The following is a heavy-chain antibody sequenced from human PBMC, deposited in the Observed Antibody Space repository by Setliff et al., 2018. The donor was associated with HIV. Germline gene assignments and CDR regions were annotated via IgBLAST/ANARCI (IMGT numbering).Heavy chain of an antibody. D-gene: IGHD6-25*01. V-gene: IGHV5-51*01. CDR1: GYSFPNDW. Sequence: GESLKISCKDSGYSFPNDWIGWVRQKPGKGLEWVAIIFPGDSDTRYSPSFQGQVTISADKSISTAYLQWSSLKATDTAMYYCARQNRSGGWFDPWGQGTLVTVSS. CDR3: ARQNRSGGWFDP. J-gene: IGHJ5*02. CDR2: IFPGDSDT.